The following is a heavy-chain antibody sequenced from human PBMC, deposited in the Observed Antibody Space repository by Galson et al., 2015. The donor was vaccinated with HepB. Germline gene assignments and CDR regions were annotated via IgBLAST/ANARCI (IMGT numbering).Heavy chain of an antibody. D-gene: IGHD3-16*02. V-gene: IGHV6-1*01. J-gene: IGHJ4*02. CDR3: ARVGIGKYDYVWGSYRYEDY. CDR1: GDSVSSNSAA. CDR2: TFYRSKWYN. Sequence: CAISGDSVSSNSAAWNWIRQSPSRGLEWLGRTFYRSKWYNDYAVSVKSRISINPDTSKNQFSLQLSSVTAADTAVYYCARVGIGKYDYVWGSYRYEDYWGQGTLVTVSS.